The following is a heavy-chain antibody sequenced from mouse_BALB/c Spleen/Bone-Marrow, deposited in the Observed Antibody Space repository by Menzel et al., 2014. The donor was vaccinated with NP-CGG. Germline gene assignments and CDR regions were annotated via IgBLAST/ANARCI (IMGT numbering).Heavy chain of an antibody. CDR3: AREKVYYGISWFAY. J-gene: IGHJ3*01. D-gene: IGHD2-1*01. CDR1: GYSFTTYW. Sequence: VQLQQSGTEVVRPGASVKLSCKASGYSFTTYWMNWVKQRPGQGLEWIGMIHPSDSETRLNQKFKEKATLTVDKACSTAYMQLNSPTSEDSAVYYCAREKVYYGISWFAYWGQGTLGTVSA. V-gene: IGHV1-61*01. CDR2: IHPSDSET.